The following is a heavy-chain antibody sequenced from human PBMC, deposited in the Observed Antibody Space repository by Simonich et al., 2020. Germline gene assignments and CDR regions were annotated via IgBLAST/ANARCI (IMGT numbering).Heavy chain of an antibody. Sequence: GAEVKKPGASVKVSCKASGYTFTGYDMHWVRQGPGQGLDWMGRINPNSGGTNYEQKFQGRVTMTRYTSISTAYMELSRLGSDDTAVYYCARGPGIYYYYGMDVWGQGTTVTVSS. CDR2: INPNSGGT. CDR1: GYTFTGYD. CDR3: ARGPGIYYYYGMDV. V-gene: IGHV1-2*06. J-gene: IGHJ6*02. D-gene: IGHD3-10*01.